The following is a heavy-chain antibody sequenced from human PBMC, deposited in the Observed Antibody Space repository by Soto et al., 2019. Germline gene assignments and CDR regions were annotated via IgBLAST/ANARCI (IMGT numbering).Heavy chain of an antibody. D-gene: IGHD3-10*01. CDR2: INPKFGDT. CDR1: GYTFTAYY. CDR3: ARNMDYYYGPGSGNGHGF. V-gene: IGHV1-2*02. J-gene: IGHJ6*02. Sequence: QVQLVQSGAEVKEPGDSVRVSCEASGYTFTAYYIHWVRQAPGQGLEWMGWINPKFGDTTYAQDFQRRVSMTRDMSISTVYMELSRLTSDDTAIYYCARNMDYYYGPGSGNGHGFWGQGPTVTVFS.